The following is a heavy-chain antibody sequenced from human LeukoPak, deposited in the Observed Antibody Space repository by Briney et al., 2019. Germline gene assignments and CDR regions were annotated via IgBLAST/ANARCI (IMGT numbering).Heavy chain of an antibody. V-gene: IGHV1-46*01. J-gene: IGHJ4*02. D-gene: IGHD4-23*01. CDR2: INPSGGST. CDR3: ARDLTNYGGNSDLDY. CDR1: GYTFTSYY. Sequence: GASVEVSCKASGYTFTSYYMHWVRQAPGQGLEWMGIINPSGGSTSYAQKFQGRVTMTRDTSTSTVYMELSSLRSEDTAVYYCARDLTNYGGNSDLDYWGQGTLVTVSS.